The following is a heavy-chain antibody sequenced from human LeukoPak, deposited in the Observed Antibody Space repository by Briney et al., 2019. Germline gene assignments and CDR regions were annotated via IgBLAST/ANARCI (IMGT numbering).Heavy chain of an antibody. CDR3: VRVGSVSGSDYLDY. D-gene: IGHD6-19*01. CDR1: GFTFSDHF. CDR2: SRNKAKSYTT. Sequence: GGSLSLSCAVSGFTFSDHFLDWVRQAPGKGLEWVGRSRNKAKSYTTEYAAPVKGRFTISRDDSKNSLYLQMSSLETEDTAVYYCVRVGSVSGSDYLDYWGQGTLVTVSS. V-gene: IGHV3-72*01. J-gene: IGHJ4*02.